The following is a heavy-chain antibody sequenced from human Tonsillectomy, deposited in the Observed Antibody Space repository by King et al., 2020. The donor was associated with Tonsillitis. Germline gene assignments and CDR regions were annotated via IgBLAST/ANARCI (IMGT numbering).Heavy chain of an antibody. CDR1: GYKFPDYW. CDR3: ARTDFSNGWSRLDN. V-gene: IGHV5-51*01. CDR2: IYPGDSAT. J-gene: IGHJ4*02. D-gene: IGHD3/OR15-3a*01. Sequence: VQLVESEAAVKKPGESLKISCQGSGYKFPDYWIGWVRQMPGKGLEWMGIIYPGDSATTYSPSFQGQVAISADKSSSTIFLQWSSLKASDTAIYYCARTDFSNGWSRLDNWGQGTLVTVSS.